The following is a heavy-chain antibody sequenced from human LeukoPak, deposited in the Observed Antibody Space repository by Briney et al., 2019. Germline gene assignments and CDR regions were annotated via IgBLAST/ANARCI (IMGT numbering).Heavy chain of an antibody. CDR2: ISGSGGST. D-gene: IGHD1-1*01. J-gene: IGHJ4*02. V-gene: IGHV3-23*01. CDR1: GFTFSSYA. CDR3: AKGGYNWNDAIFDY. Sequence: GGSLRLSCAASGFTFSSYAMSWVRQAPGKGLEWVSAISGSGGSTYYADSVKGRFTISRDNAKNSLYLQMNSLRAEDTALYYCAKGGYNWNDAIFDYWGQGTLVTVSS.